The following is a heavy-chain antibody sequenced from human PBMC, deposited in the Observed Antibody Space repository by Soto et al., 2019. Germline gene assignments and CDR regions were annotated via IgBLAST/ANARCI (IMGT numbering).Heavy chain of an antibody. V-gene: IGHV2-26*01. CDR2: IFSNDEK. CDR1: GFSLSNARMG. CDR3: ARMLVAVAVPQTLFDY. D-gene: IGHD6-19*01. Sequence: QVTLKESGPVLVKPTETLTLTCTVSGFSLSNARMGVSWIRQPPGKALEWLAHIFSNDEKSYSTSLKSRLTISKDTSKSQVVLTMTNMDPVHTATYYCARMLVAVAVPQTLFDYWGQGTLVTVSS. J-gene: IGHJ4*02.